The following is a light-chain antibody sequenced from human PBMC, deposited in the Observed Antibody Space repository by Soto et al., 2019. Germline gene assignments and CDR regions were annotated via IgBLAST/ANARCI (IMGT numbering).Light chain of an antibody. CDR2: RNN. Sequence: QSVLTQPPSASGTPGQRVTISCSGSSSNIGSNYVYWYQQLPGTAPKLLIYRNNQRPSGVPDRFSGSKSGTSASLAISGLLSEDEADYYCSAGDDSLSGLFVTGTKLTVL. CDR1: SSNIGSNY. V-gene: IGLV1-47*01. CDR3: SAGDDSLSGL. J-gene: IGLJ1*01.